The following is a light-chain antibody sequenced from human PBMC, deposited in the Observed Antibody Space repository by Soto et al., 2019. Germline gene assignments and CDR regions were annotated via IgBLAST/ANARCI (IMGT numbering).Light chain of an antibody. CDR2: WAS. CDR1: QSILYSSSNKNY. CDR3: QQYYSVPYT. V-gene: IGKV4-1*01. J-gene: IGKJ2*01. Sequence: DIVMTQSPDSLAVSLGERATINCKSSQSILYSSSNKNYLAWYQHKPGQSPTLLIYWASTRESGVPDRFSGSGSGTDFTLTISSLQAADVAVYYCQQYYSVPYTFGQGTKLEIK.